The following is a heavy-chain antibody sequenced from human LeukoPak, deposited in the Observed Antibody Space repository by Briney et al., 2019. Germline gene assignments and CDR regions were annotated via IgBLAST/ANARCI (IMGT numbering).Heavy chain of an antibody. CDR1: PDSVTDYY. V-gene: IGHV4-4*07. Sequence: SETLSLTCTVSPDSVTDYYWSWIRQPVGKGLEWIGYIYDIGSTNYNPSLQSRVTMSVGRSKNRFSLKLTSVTAADTAVYYCARGGSFYYYMDVWGRGTTVTVSS. CDR3: ARGGSFYYYMDV. CDR2: IYDIGST. J-gene: IGHJ6*03. D-gene: IGHD3-10*01.